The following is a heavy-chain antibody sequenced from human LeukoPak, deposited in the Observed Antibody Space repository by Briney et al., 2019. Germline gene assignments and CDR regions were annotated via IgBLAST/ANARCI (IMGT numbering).Heavy chain of an antibody. CDR1: GFSFSTSW. J-gene: IGHJ3*02. V-gene: IGHV3-7*01. D-gene: IGHD4-17*01. Sequence: PGGSLRLSCAASGFSFSTSWMSWVRQAPGKGLEWVANIKQDGSETYYVDSVKGRFSISRDNAKNSLYLQMNSLRAGDTAVYYCATGYRDTYAFDTWGQGTMVTVSS. CDR3: ATGYRDTYAFDT. CDR2: IKQDGSET.